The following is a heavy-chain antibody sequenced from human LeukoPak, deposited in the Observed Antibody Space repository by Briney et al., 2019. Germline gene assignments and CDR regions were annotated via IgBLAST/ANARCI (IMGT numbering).Heavy chain of an antibody. D-gene: IGHD4-17*01. Sequence: PGGSLRLSCEGSAFIFSGHWMNWVRQPPGKGLEWIGEIFHTGNTNYNPSLMSRVTISVDKSKNLFSLKLSSATAADTAVYYCARDSADYGDYLYAYWGQGILVTVSS. J-gene: IGHJ4*02. V-gene: IGHV4-4*02. CDR3: ARDSADYGDYLYAY. CDR2: IFHTGNT. CDR1: AFIFSGHW.